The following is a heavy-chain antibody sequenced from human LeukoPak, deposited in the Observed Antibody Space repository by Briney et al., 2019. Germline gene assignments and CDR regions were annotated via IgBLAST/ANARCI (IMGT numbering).Heavy chain of an antibody. Sequence: GSLRLSCDASGFTFSTYAMSWVRQAPGEGLGWVSGLSGSGGSTWYADSVKGRFTISRDNSKNTVYLHMNSLRAEDTAVYYCAKFEGLCGSANTCYHFDCWGQGTLVTVSS. D-gene: IGHD2-2*01. CDR1: GFTFSTYA. CDR2: LSGSGGST. J-gene: IGHJ4*02. V-gene: IGHV3-23*01. CDR3: AKFEGLCGSANTCYHFDC.